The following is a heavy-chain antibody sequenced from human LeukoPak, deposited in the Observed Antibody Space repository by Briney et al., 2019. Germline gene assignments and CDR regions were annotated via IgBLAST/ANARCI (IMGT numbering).Heavy chain of an antibody. CDR3: ASGYSYAALVY. CDR2: IIPILGTA. Sequence: SVKVSSKASGGAFSSYAISWVRQATRQGLEWRGRIIPILGTANYAQKFQGRVTITTDESTSTAYMELSSLRSEDTAVYYCASGYSYAALVYWGQGTLVTVSS. J-gene: IGHJ4*02. V-gene: IGHV1-69*05. CDR1: GGAFSSYA. D-gene: IGHD5-18*01.